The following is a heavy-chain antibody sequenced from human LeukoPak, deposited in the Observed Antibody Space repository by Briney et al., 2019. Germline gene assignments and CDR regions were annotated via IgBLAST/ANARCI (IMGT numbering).Heavy chain of an antibody. D-gene: IGHD3-10*01. CDR2: ISGSGGST. CDR1: GFTFSSYA. J-gene: IGHJ4*01. V-gene: IGHV3-23*01. CDR3: AKDRFASGSYDY. Sequence: GGSLRLSCAASGFTFSSYAVSWVRQAPGKGLEWVPAISGSGGSTYYADSVKGRFTISRDNSKNTLYLQMNSLRVEDTAIYYCAKDRFASGSYDYWAQGTLVTVSS.